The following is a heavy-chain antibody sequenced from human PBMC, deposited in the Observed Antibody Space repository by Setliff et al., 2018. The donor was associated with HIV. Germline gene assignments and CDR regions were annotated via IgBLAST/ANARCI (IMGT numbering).Heavy chain of an antibody. D-gene: IGHD3-16*02. J-gene: IGHJ6*03. Sequence: SVKVSCKASGGTFSSYAISWVRQAPGQGLEWMGGIIPILGIANYAQKFQGRVTIAADEFTSTAYMELSSLRSEDTAVYYCVRGGQYYRSTYYYYYMDVWGKGTTVTVSS. CDR3: VRGGQYYRSTYYYYYMDV. CDR1: GGTFSSYA. V-gene: IGHV1-69*10. CDR2: IIPILGIA.